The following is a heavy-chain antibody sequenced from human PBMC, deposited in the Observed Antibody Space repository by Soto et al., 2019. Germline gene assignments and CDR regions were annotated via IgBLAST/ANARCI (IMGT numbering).Heavy chain of an antibody. V-gene: IGHV3-23*01. CDR3: ARDIPLEQWLSGYYGMDV. Sequence: EVQLLESGGGLVQPGGSLRLSCAASGFSFSSYALSWVRQAPGKGLEWVSTISGSGGDTYYADSVKGRFTISRDNAKNSLYLQMNSLRAEDTAVYYCARDIPLEQWLSGYYGMDVWGQGTTVTVSS. CDR2: ISGSGGDT. J-gene: IGHJ6*02. D-gene: IGHD6-19*01. CDR1: GFSFSSYA.